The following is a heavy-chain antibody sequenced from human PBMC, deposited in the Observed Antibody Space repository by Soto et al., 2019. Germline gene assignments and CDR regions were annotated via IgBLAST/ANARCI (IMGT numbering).Heavy chain of an antibody. D-gene: IGHD3-3*01. J-gene: IGHJ6*02. CDR3: ARGSGFWSGYSIYYYGMDV. CDR2: MNPNSGNT. CDR1: GYTFTSYD. V-gene: IGHV1-8*01. Sequence: ASVKVSCKASGYTFTSYDINWVRQATGQGLEWMGWMNPNSGNTGYAQKFQGRVTMTRNTSISTAYMELSSLRSEDTAVYYCARGSGFWSGYSIYYYGMDVWGQGTTVTVSS.